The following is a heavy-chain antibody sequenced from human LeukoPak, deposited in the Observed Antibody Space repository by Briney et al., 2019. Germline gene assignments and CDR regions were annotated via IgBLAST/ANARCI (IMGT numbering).Heavy chain of an antibody. CDR2: IYPGDSDS. Sequence: GESLEISCKGSGYSFTSYWIGWVRQMPGKGLEWMGIIYPGDSDSRYSPSFEGQVTVSADKSISTAYLQWSSLKASDTAMYYCARRGSSGSFHYFDYWGQGTLVTVSS. V-gene: IGHV5-51*01. D-gene: IGHD1-26*01. CDR3: ARRGSSGSFHYFDY. J-gene: IGHJ4*02. CDR1: GYSFTSYW.